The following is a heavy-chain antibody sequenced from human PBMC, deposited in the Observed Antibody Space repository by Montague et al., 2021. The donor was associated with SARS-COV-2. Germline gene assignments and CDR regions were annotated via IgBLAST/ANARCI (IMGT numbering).Heavy chain of an antibody. CDR2: LNYGGNA. V-gene: IGHV4-39*01. J-gene: IGHJ3*01. CDR3: ARPGGFSGKALDACDV. Sequence: SETLSLTCTVSGASVSGSSYYWGWIRQPPGKGLEWIGSLNYGGNAXYNPSLMSRVTISVDTSKNQFSLRLESVTAADTAVYYCARPGGFSGKALDACDVWGQGTVVTVSS. D-gene: IGHD6-19*01. CDR1: GASVSGSSYY.